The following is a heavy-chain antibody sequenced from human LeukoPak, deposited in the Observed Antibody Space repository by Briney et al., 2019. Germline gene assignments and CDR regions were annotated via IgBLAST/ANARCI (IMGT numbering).Heavy chain of an antibody. V-gene: IGHV3-11*06. J-gene: IGHJ6*02. Sequence: PGGSLRLSCAASGFTFSDYYMSWIRQAPRKGLEWVSYISSSSSYTNYADSVKGRFTISRDNAKNSLNLQMNSLRAEDTAVYYCARGGWAAAGNDYYYGMDVWGQGTTVTVSS. CDR2: ISSSSSYT. CDR3: ARGGWAAAGNDYYYGMDV. CDR1: GFTFSDYY. D-gene: IGHD6-13*01.